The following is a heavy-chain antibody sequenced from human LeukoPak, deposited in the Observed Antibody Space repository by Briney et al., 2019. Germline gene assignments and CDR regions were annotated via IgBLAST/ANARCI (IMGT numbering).Heavy chain of an antibody. D-gene: IGHD3-22*01. J-gene: IGHJ4*02. Sequence: GGSLRLSCAASGFTFSSDDMNWVRQAPGKGLEWVSSISSSSSYIYYADSVKGRFTISRDNAKNSLYLQMNSLRAEDTAVYYCARGRSGYPFDYWGQGTLVTVSS. CDR1: GFTFSSDD. CDR2: ISSSSSYI. V-gene: IGHV3-21*01. CDR3: ARGRSGYPFDY.